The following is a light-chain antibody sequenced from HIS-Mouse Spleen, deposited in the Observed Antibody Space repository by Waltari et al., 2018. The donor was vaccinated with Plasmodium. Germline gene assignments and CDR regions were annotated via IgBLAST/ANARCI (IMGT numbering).Light chain of an antibody. J-gene: IGLJ2*01. CDR3: QSADSSGTYRV. V-gene: IGLV3-25*03. Sequence: SYELTQPPSVSVSPGQTARITCSGDALPTQSAYWYQQKPGQAPGLVIYKDSERPSGIPERFSGSSSGTTVTLTISGVQAEDEADYYCQSADSSGTYRVFGGGTKLTVL. CDR1: ALPTQS. CDR2: KDS.